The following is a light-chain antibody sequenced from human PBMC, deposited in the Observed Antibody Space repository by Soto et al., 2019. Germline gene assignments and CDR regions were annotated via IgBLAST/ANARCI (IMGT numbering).Light chain of an antibody. Sequence: HSALTQPASVSGSPGQSITICCTGSSSDIGAYNYVSWYQQHPGKAPKLIIYDVTNRPAGISSRFSASKSGNTASLTISVLQAEDEADYYCCSYKSSSTLYDFGTGTKVTVL. V-gene: IGLV2-14*03. CDR1: SSDIGAYNY. J-gene: IGLJ1*01. CDR3: CSYKSSSTLYD. CDR2: DVT.